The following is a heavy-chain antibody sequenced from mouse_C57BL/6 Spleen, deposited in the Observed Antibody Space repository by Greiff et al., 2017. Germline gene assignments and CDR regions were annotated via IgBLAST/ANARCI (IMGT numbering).Heavy chain of an antibody. CDR3: AKANWAYYFDY. J-gene: IGHJ2*01. V-gene: IGHV1-64*01. D-gene: IGHD4-1*01. CDR2: IHPNSGST. CDR1: GYTFTSYW. Sequence: QVQLQQPGAELVKPGASVKLSCKASGYTFTSYWMHWVKQRPGQGLEWIGMIHPNSGSTKYNEKFKSKATLTVDKSSSTAYMQLSSLTSEDSAVYYCAKANWAYYFDYWGQGTTLTVSS.